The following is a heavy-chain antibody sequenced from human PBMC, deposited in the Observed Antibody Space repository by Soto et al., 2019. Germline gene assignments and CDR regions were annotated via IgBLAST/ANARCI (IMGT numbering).Heavy chain of an antibody. CDR2: INGAGSST. J-gene: IGHJ4*02. CDR3: TRVRSGNFGAFDY. V-gene: IGHV3-74*01. D-gene: IGHD3-9*01. Sequence: AGGSLRLSCAASGFTFSDYWMHWVRQAPGKGLVWVSRINGAGSSTTYADSVKGRFTISRDSAKNTLFLQMNSLRAEDTAVYYCTRVRSGNFGAFDYWGQGALVTVSS. CDR1: GFTFSDYW.